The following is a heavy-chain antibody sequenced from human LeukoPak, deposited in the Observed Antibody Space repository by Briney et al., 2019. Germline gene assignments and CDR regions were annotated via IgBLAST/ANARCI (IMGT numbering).Heavy chain of an antibody. CDR2: ISSDSSII. CDR1: GFAFSSYC. V-gene: IGHV3-48*02. D-gene: IGHD6-19*01. J-gene: IGHJ3*02. CDR3: VREVKVGWSFGEFDI. Sequence: PGGSLRLSCEASGFAFSSYCMSWVRQAPGKGLEWVSLISSDSSIILYADSVKGRFTISRDNAKNSLFLQMSGLTDEDTALYYCVREVKVGWSFGEFDIWGQGTLVTVSS.